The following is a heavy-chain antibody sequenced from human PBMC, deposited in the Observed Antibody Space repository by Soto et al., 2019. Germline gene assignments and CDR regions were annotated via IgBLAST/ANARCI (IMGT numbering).Heavy chain of an antibody. D-gene: IGHD2-15*01. CDR1: GFTFSSYG. Sequence: GGSLRLSCAASGFTFSSYGMHWVRQAPGKGLEWVAVISYDGSNKYYADSVKGRFTISRDNSKNTLYLQMNSLRAEDTAVYYCAKDLCSGGSCYSADYWGQGTLVTVSS. CDR2: ISYDGSNK. V-gene: IGHV3-30*18. J-gene: IGHJ4*01. CDR3: AKDLCSGGSCYSADY.